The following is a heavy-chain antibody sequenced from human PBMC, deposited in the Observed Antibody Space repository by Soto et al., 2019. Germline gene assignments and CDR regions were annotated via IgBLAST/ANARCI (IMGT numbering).Heavy chain of an antibody. CDR1: GFTFRSYT. CDR3: ARGEELPGPKYYYYGMDV. Sequence: GGSLRLSCAASGFTFRSYTMNWVRQAPGKGLEWVSSISSSTTSIYYVDSVKGRFTISRDNAKNSVYLEMNSLRAEDTAVYYCARGEELPGPKYYYYGMDVWGQGSTVTVSS. CDR2: ISSSTTSI. D-gene: IGHD2-15*01. J-gene: IGHJ6*02. V-gene: IGHV3-21*06.